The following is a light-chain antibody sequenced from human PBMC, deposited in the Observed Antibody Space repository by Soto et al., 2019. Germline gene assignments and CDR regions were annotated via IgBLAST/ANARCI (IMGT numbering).Light chain of an antibody. CDR3: QQRHMWPIT. CDR2: GAS. J-gene: IGKJ5*01. CDR1: QSVSSN. V-gene: IGKV3-15*01. Sequence: EIVMTQSPATLSVSPGGRATLSCRASQSVSSNLAWYQQKPGQAPRLLIYGASTRATGFPARFSGSGSGTEFTLTISSLQSEDSAVYYCQQRHMWPITFGQGTRLEIK.